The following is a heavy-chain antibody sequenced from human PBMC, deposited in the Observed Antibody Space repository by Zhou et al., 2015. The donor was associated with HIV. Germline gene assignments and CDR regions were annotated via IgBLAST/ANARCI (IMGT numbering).Heavy chain of an antibody. CDR1: GGTFVSYA. CDR3: AAAAPYYYASSGHFRPFDY. Sequence: QVQPVQSGAEVKKPGSSVKVSCKASGGTFVSYAINWVRQAPGQGPEWMGGIIPMFGVSNSAQKFQGRVSITADTSTNTVYMDLSSLRFEDTAVYYCAAAAPYYYASSGHFRPFDYWGQGTLVTVSS. D-gene: IGHD3-22*01. V-gene: IGHV1-69*14. CDR2: IIPMFGVS. J-gene: IGHJ4*02.